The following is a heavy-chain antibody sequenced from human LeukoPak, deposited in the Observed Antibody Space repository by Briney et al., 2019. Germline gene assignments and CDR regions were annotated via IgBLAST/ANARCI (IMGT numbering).Heavy chain of an antibody. D-gene: IGHD3-9*01. V-gene: IGHV4-61*02. CDR2: IYTSGST. Sequence: SETLSLTCTVSGGSISSGSYYWSWIRQPAGKGLEWIGRIYTSGSTNYNPSLKSRVTISVGTSKNQFSLKLSSVTAADTAVYYCAREDGYYDILTGYHKTYYFDYWGQGTLVTVSS. CDR3: AREDGYYDILTGYHKTYYFDY. CDR1: GGSISSGSYY. J-gene: IGHJ4*02.